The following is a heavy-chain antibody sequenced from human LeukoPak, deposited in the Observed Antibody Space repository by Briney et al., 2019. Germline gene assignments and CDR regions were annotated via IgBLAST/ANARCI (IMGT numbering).Heavy chain of an antibody. Sequence: GGSLRLSCAASGFTFSSYKMIWDRQAPGKGLEWVSSINSYSSYIYYADSVKGRFTISRDNAKNSLYLQMNSLRAEDTAVYYCARGPTMKMDVWGKGTTVTVSS. D-gene: IGHD3-22*01. CDR3: ARGPTMKMDV. CDR2: INSYSSYI. CDR1: GFTFSSYK. J-gene: IGHJ6*04. V-gene: IGHV3-21*01.